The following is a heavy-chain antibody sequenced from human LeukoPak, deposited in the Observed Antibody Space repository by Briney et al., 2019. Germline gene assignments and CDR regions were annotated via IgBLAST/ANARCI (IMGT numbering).Heavy chain of an antibody. CDR3: ARERLKRRPYYFDY. V-gene: IGHV1-69*05. D-gene: IGHD1-1*01. J-gene: IGHJ4*02. CDR1: GGTFSSYA. CDR2: IIPIFGTA. Sequence: SVKVSCKASGGTFSSYAISWVRQAPGQGLEWMGRIIPIFGTANYAQKFQGRVTITTDESTSTAYMELSSLRSEDTAVYYCARERLKRRPYYFDYWGQGTLVTVSS.